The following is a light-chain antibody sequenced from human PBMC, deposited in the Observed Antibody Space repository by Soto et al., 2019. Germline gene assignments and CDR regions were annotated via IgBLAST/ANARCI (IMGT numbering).Light chain of an antibody. CDR1: QSVSSSY. Sequence: EIVLTQSPGTLSFSPGERATLSCRASQSVSSSYLAWYQQKPGQAPRLLIYGASSRATGIPDRFSGSGSGTDFTLTINRLEPEDFAVYYCQQYGSSPYTFGQGTKLEIK. V-gene: IGKV3-20*01. J-gene: IGKJ2*01. CDR2: GAS. CDR3: QQYGSSPYT.